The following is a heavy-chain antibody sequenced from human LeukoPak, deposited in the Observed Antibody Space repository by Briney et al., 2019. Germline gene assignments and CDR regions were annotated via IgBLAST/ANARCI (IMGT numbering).Heavy chain of an antibody. Sequence: SETLSLTCTVSGGSISTSSYYWGWIRQPPGKGLEWIGSIYYTGGTYYNPSLNSRVTVSVDTSKNQFSLKLSSVTAADTAMYYCASRTRFGELRFDYWGQGTLVTVSS. CDR1: GGSISTSSYY. CDR3: ASRTRFGELRFDY. D-gene: IGHD3-10*01. CDR2: IYYTGGT. J-gene: IGHJ4*02. V-gene: IGHV4-39*01.